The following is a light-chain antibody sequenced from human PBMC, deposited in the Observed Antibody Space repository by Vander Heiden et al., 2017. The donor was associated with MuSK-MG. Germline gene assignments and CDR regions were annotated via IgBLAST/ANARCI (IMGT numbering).Light chain of an antibody. J-gene: IGLJ1*01. V-gene: IGLV3-21*02. CDR2: EDT. CDR1: N. Sequence: SNVLTQPSSVSVAPGQTASLTCGGNNVHWYQQKPGQAPVLVVYEDTDRPSGIPERFSGSNSGDAATLTISRVEAGDEADYFCHMWDAASDRYVFGPLTRVTVL. CDR3: HMWDAASDRYV.